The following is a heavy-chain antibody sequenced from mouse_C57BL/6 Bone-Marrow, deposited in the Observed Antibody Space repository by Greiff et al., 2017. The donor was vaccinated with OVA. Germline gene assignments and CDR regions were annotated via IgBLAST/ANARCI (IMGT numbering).Heavy chain of an antibody. Sequence: QVQLKQPGAELVKPGASVKMSCKASGYTFTSYWITWVKQRPGQGLEWIGDIYPGSGSTNYNEKFKSKATLTVYTSSSTAYMQLSSLTSEDSAVYYCAFYDYDHWGQGTTLTVSS. J-gene: IGHJ2*01. CDR3: AFYDYDH. CDR1: GYTFTSYW. V-gene: IGHV1-55*01. D-gene: IGHD2-4*01. CDR2: IYPGSGST.